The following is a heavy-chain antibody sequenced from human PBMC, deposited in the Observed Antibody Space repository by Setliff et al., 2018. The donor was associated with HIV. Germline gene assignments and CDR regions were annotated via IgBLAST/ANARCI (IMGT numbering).Heavy chain of an antibody. Sequence: ASVKVSCKASGYNFTGYHIHWVRQAPGQGLEWMGWDNPDNVVLKSAQKFQGRVTMTWDTSINTAYMELSSLKSDDTAVYYCASPSFWGSGARNIDAFGMWGQGTLVTVSS. CDR1: GYNFTGYH. CDR3: ASPSFWGSGARNIDAFGM. J-gene: IGHJ3*02. V-gene: IGHV1-2*02. D-gene: IGHD7-27*01. CDR2: DNPDNVVL.